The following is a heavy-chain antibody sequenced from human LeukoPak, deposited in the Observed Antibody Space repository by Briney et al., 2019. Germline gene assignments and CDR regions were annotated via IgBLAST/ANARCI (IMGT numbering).Heavy chain of an antibody. J-gene: IGHJ3*02. CDR3: AKSGYCSSTSCYVVNAFDI. CDR1: GFTFSSYA. Sequence: GGSLRLSCAASGFTFSSYAMSWVRQAPGKGLEWVSAISGSGDSSYYEDSVKGRFTLSRDNSKNTLYLQMNSLRAKDTAVYYCAKSGYCSSTSCYVVNAFDIWGQGTMVTVSS. CDR2: ISGSGDSS. D-gene: IGHD2-2*03. V-gene: IGHV3-23*01.